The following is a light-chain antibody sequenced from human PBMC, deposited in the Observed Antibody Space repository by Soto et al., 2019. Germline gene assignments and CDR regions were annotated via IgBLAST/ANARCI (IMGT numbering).Light chain of an antibody. V-gene: IGKV1-6*01. CDR1: QAITNN. CDR2: DAS. Sequence: AIQMTQSPSSLSASKGDRVTITCRASQAITNNVGWYQQKPGKAPKLLIYDASNLQSGVPSRFSGSGSGREFTLTISSXQPEDFATYYCLQDYNYPRTFGQGTKVDIK. CDR3: LQDYNYPRT. J-gene: IGKJ1*01.